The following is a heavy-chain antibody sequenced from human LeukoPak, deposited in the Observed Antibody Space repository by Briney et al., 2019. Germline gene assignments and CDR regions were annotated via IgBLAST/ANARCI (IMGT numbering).Heavy chain of an antibody. Sequence: SETLSLTCTVSGGSISSYYWSWIRQPPGKGLVWIGYIYYSGSTNYNPSLKSRVTISVDTSKNQFSLKLSSVTAADTAVYYCARSTGIVATIDYWGQRTLVTVSS. D-gene: IGHD5-12*01. CDR3: ARSTGIVATIDY. J-gene: IGHJ4*02. CDR1: GGSISSYY. CDR2: IYYSGST. V-gene: IGHV4-59*01.